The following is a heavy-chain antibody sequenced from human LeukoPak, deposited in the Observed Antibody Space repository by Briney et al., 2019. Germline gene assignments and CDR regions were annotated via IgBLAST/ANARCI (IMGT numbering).Heavy chain of an antibody. CDR2: IYPGDSDT. D-gene: IGHD3-10*01. Sequence: GESLKISCKGSGYSFTSYWIGWVRQMPGKGLEWMGIIYPGDSDTRYSPSFQGQVTISADKSISTAYLQWSSLKASDTAMYYCARWGTGSYGSGMFLFRTLNNNWFDPWGQGTLVTVSS. V-gene: IGHV5-51*01. CDR1: GYSFTSYW. CDR3: ARWGTGSYGSGMFLFRTLNNNWFDP. J-gene: IGHJ5*02.